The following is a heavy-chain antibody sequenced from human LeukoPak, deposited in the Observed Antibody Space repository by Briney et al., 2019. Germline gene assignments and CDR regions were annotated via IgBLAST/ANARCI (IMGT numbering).Heavy chain of an antibody. Sequence: GASVKVSCKASGGTFSSYAISWVRQAPGQGLEWTGWISAYNGNTNYAQKLQGRVTMTTDTSTSTAYMELRSLRSDDTAVYYCAGTPLGATWGVADYWGQGTLVTVSS. CDR2: ISAYNGNT. J-gene: IGHJ4*02. CDR3: AGTPLGATWGVADY. V-gene: IGHV1-18*01. D-gene: IGHD1-26*01. CDR1: GGTFSSYA.